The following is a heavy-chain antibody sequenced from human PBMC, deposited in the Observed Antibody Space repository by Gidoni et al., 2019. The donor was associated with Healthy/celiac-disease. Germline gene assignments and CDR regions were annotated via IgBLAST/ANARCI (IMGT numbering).Heavy chain of an antibody. V-gene: IGHV4-59*01. J-gene: IGHJ6*02. CDR3: ARDAGPGNV. CDR2: IYYSGST. D-gene: IGHD1-26*01. Sequence: QVQLQESGPGLVKPSETLSLTCTVSGGSISSYYWSWIRQPPGKGLEWIGYIYYSGSTNYNPSLKSRVTISVDTSKNQFSLKLSSVTAADTAVYYCARDAGPGNVWGQGTTVTVSS. CDR1: GGSISSYY.